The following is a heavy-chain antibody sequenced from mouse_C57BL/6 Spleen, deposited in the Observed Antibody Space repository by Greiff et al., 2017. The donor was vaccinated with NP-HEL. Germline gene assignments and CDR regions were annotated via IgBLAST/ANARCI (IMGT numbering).Heavy chain of an antibody. V-gene: IGHV1-7*01. J-gene: IGHJ4*01. CDR3: ARNMETVVATDAMDY. CDR1: GYTFTSYW. Sequence: VMLVESGAELAKPGASVKLSCKASGYTFTSYWMHWVKQRPGQGLEWIGYINPSSGYTKYNQKFKDKATLTADKSSSTAYMQLSSLTYEDSAVYYCARNMETVVATDAMDYWGQGTSVTVSS. CDR2: INPSSGYT. D-gene: IGHD1-1*01.